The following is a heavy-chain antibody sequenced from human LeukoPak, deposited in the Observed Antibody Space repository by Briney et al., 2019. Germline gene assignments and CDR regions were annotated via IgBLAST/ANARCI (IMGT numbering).Heavy chain of an antibody. D-gene: IGHD6-19*01. CDR2: IIPIFGTA. J-gene: IGHJ5*02. Sequence: SVKVSCKASGYTFTNYAISWVRQAPGQGLEWMGGIIPIFGTANYAQKFQGRVTITADESTSTAYMELSSLRSEDTAVYYCARAFQQWLAPAYNWFDPWAREPWSPSPQ. V-gene: IGHV1-69*13. CDR3: ARAFQQWLAPAYNWFDP. CDR1: GYTFTNYA.